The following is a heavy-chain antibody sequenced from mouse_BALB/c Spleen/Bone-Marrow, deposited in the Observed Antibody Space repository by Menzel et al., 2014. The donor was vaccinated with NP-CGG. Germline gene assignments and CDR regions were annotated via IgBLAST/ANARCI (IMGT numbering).Heavy chain of an antibody. CDR1: GYSITSDYV. V-gene: IGHV3-2*02. CDR3: ASSADWYFDV. CDR2: ISYSGSI. J-gene: IGHJ1*01. D-gene: IGHD3-1*01. Sequence: EVNLVESGPGLVKPSQSLSLTCTVTGYSITSDYVWNWIRQFPGNKLEWMGYISYSGSISYNPSLKSRISITRDTSKNQVFLQLNSVTTEDTAPYYCASSADWYFDVWGAGTTVTVSS.